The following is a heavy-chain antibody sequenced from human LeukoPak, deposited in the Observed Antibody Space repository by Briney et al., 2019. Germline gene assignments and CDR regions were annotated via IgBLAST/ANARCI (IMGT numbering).Heavy chain of an antibody. J-gene: IGHJ3*02. V-gene: IGHV1-2*02. CDR2: INPNSGGT. D-gene: IGHD6-19*01. CDR3: ARDRLKWLVLRHLDSAFDI. CDR1: GYTFTGYY. Sequence: ASVKVSCKASGYTFTGYYMHWVRQAPGQGLEWMGWINPNSGGTNYAQKFQGRVTMTRDTSISTAYMELSRLRSDDTAVYYCARDRLKWLVLRHLDSAFDIWGQGTMVTVSS.